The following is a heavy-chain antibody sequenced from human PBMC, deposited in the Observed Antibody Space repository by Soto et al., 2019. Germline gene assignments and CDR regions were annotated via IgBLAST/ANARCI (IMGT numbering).Heavy chain of an antibody. Sequence: GGSLRLSCAASGFTFSSYSMNWVRQAPGKGLEWVSYISSSSSTIYYADSVKGRFTISRDNAKNSLYLQMNSLRAEDTAVYYCARGHIVLVPAAFSYFDLWGRGTLVTVSS. V-gene: IGHV3-48*01. J-gene: IGHJ2*01. CDR2: ISSSSSTI. CDR3: ARGHIVLVPAAFSYFDL. D-gene: IGHD2-2*01. CDR1: GFTFSSYS.